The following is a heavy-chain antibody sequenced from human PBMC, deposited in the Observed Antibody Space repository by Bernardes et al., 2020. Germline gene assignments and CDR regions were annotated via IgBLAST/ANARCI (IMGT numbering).Heavy chain of an antibody. J-gene: IGHJ4*02. D-gene: IGHD2-2*01. CDR1: GFTFSSYG. V-gene: IGHV3-33*01. CDR2: IWYDGSNK. Sequence: GGSLRLSCAASGFTFSSYGMHWVRQAPGKGLEWVAVIWYDGSNKYYADSVKGRFTISRDNSKNTLYLQMNSLRAEDTAVYYCARGSQYQLLLVDYWGQGTLVTVSS. CDR3: ARGSQYQLLLVDY.